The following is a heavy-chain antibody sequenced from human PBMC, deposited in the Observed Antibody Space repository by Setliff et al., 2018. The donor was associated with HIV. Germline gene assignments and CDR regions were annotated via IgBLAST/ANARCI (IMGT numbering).Heavy chain of an antibody. CDR3: ATSRGGYYDARY. CDR2: IYHSGST. V-gene: IGHV4-31*03. J-gene: IGHJ4*02. Sequence: SETLSLTCTVSSSSIRGGGYYWNWIRQHPGKGLEWIGYIYHSGSTYYNPSLKSRVTISVDTSKNQFSLRLSSVTAADTAVYYCATSRGGYYDARYWGQGTLVTVSS. D-gene: IGHD3-3*01. CDR1: SSSIRGGGYY.